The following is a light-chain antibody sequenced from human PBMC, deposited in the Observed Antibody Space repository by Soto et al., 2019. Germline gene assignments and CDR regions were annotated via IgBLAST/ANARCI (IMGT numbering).Light chain of an antibody. CDR2: DAS. CDR1: QSISSW. V-gene: IGKV1-5*01. CDR3: QQYNSYWT. Sequence: DIQMTQSPSTLSASVGDGVTITCRASQSISSWLAWYQQKPGKAPKLLIYDASSLESGVPSRFSGSGSGTEFTLTISSLQPDDFATYYCQQYNSYWTFGQGTKV. J-gene: IGKJ1*01.